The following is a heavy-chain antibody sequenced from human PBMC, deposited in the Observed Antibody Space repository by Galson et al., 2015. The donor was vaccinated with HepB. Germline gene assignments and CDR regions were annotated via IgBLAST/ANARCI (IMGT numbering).Heavy chain of an antibody. J-gene: IGHJ4*02. D-gene: IGHD3-22*01. V-gene: IGHV4-39*01. CDR1: GGSISSSSYY. Sequence: ETLSLTCTVSGGSISSSSYYWGWIRQPPGKGLEWIGSIHYSGSTYYNPSLKSRVTISVDTSKNQFSLKLSSVTAADTAVYYCAITATAGGLYYDSSGYYYWGQGTLVTVSS. CDR2: IHYSGST. CDR3: AITATAGGLYYDSSGYYY.